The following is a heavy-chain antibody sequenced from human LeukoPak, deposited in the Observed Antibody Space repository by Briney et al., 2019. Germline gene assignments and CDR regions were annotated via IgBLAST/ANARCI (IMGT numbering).Heavy chain of an antibody. CDR2: IYTSGRT. CDR1: GGSISSGSYY. J-gene: IGHJ4*02. CDR3: AGNYYGSGSCYSEDRY. Sequence: PSETLSLTCTVSGGSISSGSYYWSWIRQPAGKGLEWIGRIYTSGRTNYNPSLKSRVTISVDTSKNQFSLKLSSVTAADTAVYYCAGNYYGSGSCYSEDRYWGQGTLVTVSS. D-gene: IGHD3-10*01. V-gene: IGHV4-61*02.